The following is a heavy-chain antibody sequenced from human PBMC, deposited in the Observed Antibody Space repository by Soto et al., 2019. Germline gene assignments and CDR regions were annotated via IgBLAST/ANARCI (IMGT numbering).Heavy chain of an antibody. D-gene: IGHD1-1*01. CDR1: GYTLTELS. CDR2: INPNSGGT. V-gene: IGHV1-2*04. J-gene: IGHJ6*03. Sequence: ASMKVSCKVSGYTLTELSMHWVRQAPGKGLEWMGWINPNSGGTNYAQKFQGWVTMTRDTSISTAYMELSRLRSDDTAVYYCARSTGTTIPNNYYYYYYMDVWGKGTTVTVSS. CDR3: ARSTGTTIPNNYYYYYYMDV.